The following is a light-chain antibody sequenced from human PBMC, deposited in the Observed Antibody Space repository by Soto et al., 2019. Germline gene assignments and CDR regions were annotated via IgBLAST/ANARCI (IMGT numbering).Light chain of an antibody. CDR2: GAS. Sequence: EIVMTQSPATLSVSPGDRATLSCRASQSATSNLAWYQQKPGQAPRLLIYGASTRATGIPDRFSGSGSGTDFTLTISRLEPEDFAVYYCQQYGSSPSTFGQGTRLEIK. CDR3: QQYGSSPST. V-gene: IGKV3-20*01. CDR1: QSATSN. J-gene: IGKJ5*01.